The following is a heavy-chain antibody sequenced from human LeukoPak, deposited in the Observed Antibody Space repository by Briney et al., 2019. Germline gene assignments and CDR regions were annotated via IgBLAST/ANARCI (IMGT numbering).Heavy chain of an antibody. J-gene: IGHJ4*02. V-gene: IGHV3-7*02. CDR1: GFTFSSFW. D-gene: IGHD3-10*01. Sequence: GGSLRLSCAASGFTFSSFWMNWVRQAPGKGLEWVASIKKDGSEEYYVASVKGRFTISRDNAENSLYLQMSSLRAEDTAVYYCARVSLGNNYGSGSYDYWGQGTLVTVSS. CDR3: ARVSLGNNYGSGSYDY. CDR2: IKKDGSEE.